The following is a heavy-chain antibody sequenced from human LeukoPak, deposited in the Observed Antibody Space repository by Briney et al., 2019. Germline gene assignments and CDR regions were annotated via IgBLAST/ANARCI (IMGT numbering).Heavy chain of an antibody. V-gene: IGHV4-30-2*01. Sequence: PSQTLSLTCTVSGGSISSGGYFWSWIRQPPGKGLEWIGYVYHSGSTYYNPSLKSRVAISVDRSKNQFSLKLSSVTAADTAVYYCAREIGHDQDYWGQGTLVTVSS. CDR1: GGSISSGGYF. D-gene: IGHD3/OR15-3a*01. J-gene: IGHJ4*02. CDR2: VYHSGST. CDR3: AREIGHDQDY.